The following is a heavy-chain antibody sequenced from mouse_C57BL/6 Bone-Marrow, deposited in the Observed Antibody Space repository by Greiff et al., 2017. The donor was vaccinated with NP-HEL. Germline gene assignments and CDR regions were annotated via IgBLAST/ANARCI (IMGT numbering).Heavy chain of an antibody. CDR1: GYTFTSYW. Sequence: VQLQQPGAELVRPGTSVKLSCKASGYTFTSYWMHWVKQRPGQGLEWIGVIDPSDSYTNYNQKFKGKATLTVDTSSSTAYMQLSSLTSEDSAVYYCHYYGSSYDYAMDYWGQGTSVTVSS. V-gene: IGHV1-59*01. CDR3: HYYGSSYDYAMDY. J-gene: IGHJ4*01. D-gene: IGHD1-1*01. CDR2: IDPSDSYT.